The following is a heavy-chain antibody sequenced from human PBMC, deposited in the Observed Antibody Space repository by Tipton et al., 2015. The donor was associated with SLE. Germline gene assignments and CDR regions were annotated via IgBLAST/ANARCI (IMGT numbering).Heavy chain of an antibody. CDR2: ISSSGSTI. CDR1: GFTFSSYE. D-gene: IGHD1-26*01. Sequence: SLRLSCAASGFTFSSYEMNWVRQAPRKGLEWVSYISSSGSTIYYADSVKGRFTISRDNSKNTLYLQMNSLRAEDTAVYYCSSMGARDWYFDLWGRGTLVTVSS. CDR3: SSMGARDWYFDL. V-gene: IGHV3-48*03. J-gene: IGHJ2*01.